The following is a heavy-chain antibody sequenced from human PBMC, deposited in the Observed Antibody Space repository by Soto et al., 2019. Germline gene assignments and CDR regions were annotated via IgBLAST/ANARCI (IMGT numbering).Heavy chain of an antibody. CDR3: AAGSEGGIGAAYYYYYGMDV. Sequence: SVKVSCKASGFTFTSSAVQWVRQARGQRLEWIGWIVVGSGNTNYAQKFQGRVTITRDMSTSTAYMELSSLRSEDTAVYYCAAGSEGGIGAAYYYYYGMDVWGQGTTVTVSS. J-gene: IGHJ6*02. D-gene: IGHD1-26*01. CDR1: GFTFTSSA. CDR2: IVVGSGNT. V-gene: IGHV1-58*01.